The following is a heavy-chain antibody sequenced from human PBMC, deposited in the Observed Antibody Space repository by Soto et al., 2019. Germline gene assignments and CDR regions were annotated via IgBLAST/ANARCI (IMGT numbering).Heavy chain of an antibody. D-gene: IGHD3-22*01. CDR1: GGSISSGDYY. Sequence: QVQLQESGPGLVKPSQTLSLTCTVSGGSISSGDYYWSWIRQPPGKGLEWIGYIYYSGSTYYNPSLKSRVTISVDTSKNQFSLKLSSVTAADTAVYYCARDPGYYYDSSGSPNWGQGTLVTVSS. J-gene: IGHJ4*02. CDR2: IYYSGST. CDR3: ARDPGYYYDSSGSPN. V-gene: IGHV4-30-4*01.